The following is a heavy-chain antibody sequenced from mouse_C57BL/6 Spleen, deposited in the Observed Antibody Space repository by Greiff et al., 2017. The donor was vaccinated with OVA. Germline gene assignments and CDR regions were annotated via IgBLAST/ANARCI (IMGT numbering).Heavy chain of an antibody. CDR3: AGDSSGYGAMDY. D-gene: IGHD3-2*02. CDR1: GFSLTSYG. Sequence: VKLVESGPGLVAPSQSLSITCTVSGFSLTSYGVDWVRQSPGKGLEWLGVIWGVGSTNYNSALKSRLSISKDNSKSQVFLKMNSLQTDDTAMYYGAGDSSGYGAMDYWGQGTSVTVSS. V-gene: IGHV2-6*01. J-gene: IGHJ4*01. CDR2: IWGVGST.